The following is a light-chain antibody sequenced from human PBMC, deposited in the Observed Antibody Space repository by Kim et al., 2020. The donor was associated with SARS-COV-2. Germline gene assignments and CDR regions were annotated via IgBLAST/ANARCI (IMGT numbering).Light chain of an antibody. Sequence: YESVGDRVTITCRASKSISSWLAWYQQKPGKAPKLLIYKASSLESGVPSRFSGSGSGTEFTLTISSLQPDDFATYYCQQYNSYSYTFGQGTKLEI. CDR3: QQYNSYSYT. J-gene: IGKJ2*01. CDR2: KAS. CDR1: KSISSW. V-gene: IGKV1-5*03.